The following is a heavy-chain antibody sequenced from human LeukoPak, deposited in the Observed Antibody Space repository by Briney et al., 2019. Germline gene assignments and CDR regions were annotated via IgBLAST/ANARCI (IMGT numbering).Heavy chain of an antibody. D-gene: IGHD6-13*01. CDR2: INPNSGGT. V-gene: IGHV1-2*02. CDR3: ARDKGSAAGTLDY. Sequence: ASVTVSCKASGYTFTGYYMHWVRRAPGQGLEWMGWINPNSGGTNYAQKFQGRVTMTRDTSISTAYMELSRLRSDDTAVYYCARDKGSAAGTLDYWGQGTLVTVSS. J-gene: IGHJ4*02. CDR1: GYTFTGYY.